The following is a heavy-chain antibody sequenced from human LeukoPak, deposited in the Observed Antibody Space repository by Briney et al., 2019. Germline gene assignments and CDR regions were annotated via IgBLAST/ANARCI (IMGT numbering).Heavy chain of an antibody. D-gene: IGHD6-6*01. V-gene: IGHV1-69*01. J-gene: IGHJ4*02. CDR2: IIPIFGTA. CDR1: GGTFSNFA. Sequence: SVKVSCKASGGTFSNFAISWVRQAPGQGLEWMGGIIPIFGTANYAQKFQGRVTITADESTSTAYMELSSLRSEDTAVYYCARAVGRGYSSSFDYWGQGTLVTVSS. CDR3: ARAVGRGYSSSFDY.